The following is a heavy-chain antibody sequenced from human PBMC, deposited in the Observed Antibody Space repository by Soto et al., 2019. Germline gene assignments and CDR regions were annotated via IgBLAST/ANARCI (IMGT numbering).Heavy chain of an antibody. Sequence: GGSLRLSCAASGFTFSSYAMSWVRQAPGKGLEWVSAISGSGGSTYYADSVKGRFTISRDSSKKTLYLKMNSLRPEDTAVYYGAKDLLSYCGGDCYSFDIWGQGTMVTVSS. J-gene: IGHJ3*02. CDR3: AKDLLSYCGGDCYSFDI. D-gene: IGHD2-21*02. V-gene: IGHV3-23*01. CDR1: GFTFSSYA. CDR2: ISGSGGST.